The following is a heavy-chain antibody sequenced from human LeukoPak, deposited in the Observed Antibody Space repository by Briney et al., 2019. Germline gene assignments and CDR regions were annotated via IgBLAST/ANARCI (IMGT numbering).Heavy chain of an antibody. D-gene: IGHD3-22*01. V-gene: IGHV3-30*04. Sequence: GGSLRPSCAASGFTFSIYSMHWVRQAPGKGLEWVAVISYDGGNKYYADSVKGRFTISRDNSKNTLYLQMNTLRAEDTAVYYCAKSYYDSTGYRGDFDYWGQGTLVTVSS. CDR3: AKSYYDSTGYRGDFDY. CDR2: ISYDGGNK. J-gene: IGHJ4*02. CDR1: GFTFSIYS.